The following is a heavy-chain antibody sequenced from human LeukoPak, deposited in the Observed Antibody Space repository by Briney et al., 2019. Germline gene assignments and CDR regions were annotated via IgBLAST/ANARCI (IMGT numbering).Heavy chain of an antibody. J-gene: IGHJ4*02. CDR2: IIVSGTT. CDR3: AKGSVGNADFAS. Sequence: PGGSLRLSCAASGFTFSSFSMTWVRQAPGKGLEWVSSIIVSGTTYYADSVKSRFTISSDSFRGTLFLQMDSLRVEDTAVYFWAKGSVGNADFASWGQGALVTVSS. CDR1: GFTFSSFS. D-gene: IGHD6-25*01. V-gene: IGHV3-23*01.